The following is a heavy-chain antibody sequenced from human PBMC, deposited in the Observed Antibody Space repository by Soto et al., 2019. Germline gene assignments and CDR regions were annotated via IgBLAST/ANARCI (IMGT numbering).Heavy chain of an antibody. CDR3: AKGRYGDYGWFDP. CDR1: GFGFSSMA. D-gene: IGHD4-17*01. CDR2: IGGSGGST. V-gene: IGHV3-23*01. Sequence: EVQLLESGGGLVQPGGPLGLSWAAPGFGFSSMAMSWVRRPPGKGRGWASAIGGSGGSTYYADSVKGRFTISRDNSKNTLYLQMNSLRAEDTAVYYCAKGRYGDYGWFDPWGQGTLVTVSS. J-gene: IGHJ5*02.